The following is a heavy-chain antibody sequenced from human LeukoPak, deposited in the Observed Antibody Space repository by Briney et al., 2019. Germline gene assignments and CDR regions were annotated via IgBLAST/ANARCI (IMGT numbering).Heavy chain of an antibody. J-gene: IGHJ4*02. D-gene: IGHD6-13*01. CDR3: AKGRWLEY. CDR1: GFTFGSND. Sequence: PGGSLRLSCAASGFTFGSNDMSWVRQAPGKGLEWVSISSVSGGSTYYPDSVKGRFTISRNNSKNTMYLQMNSLRVEDTAVYYCAKGRWLEYWGQGTLVTVSS. CDR2: SSVSGGST. V-gene: IGHV3-23*01.